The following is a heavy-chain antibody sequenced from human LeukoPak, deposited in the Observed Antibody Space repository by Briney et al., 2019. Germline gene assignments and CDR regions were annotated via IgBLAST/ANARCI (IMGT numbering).Heavy chain of an antibody. CDR2: ISSSGDTI. Sequence: GGSLRLSCAASGFTFSSYEMNWVRQAPGKGLEWVSHISSSGDTIYYRDSVKGRLTISRDNAKKSLHLQMDSLRAEDTAVYYCARLGRSWFGEYYYHYMDVWGKGTTVTVSS. V-gene: IGHV3-48*03. D-gene: IGHD3-10*01. CDR1: GFTFSSYE. CDR3: ARLGRSWFGEYYYHYMDV. J-gene: IGHJ6*03.